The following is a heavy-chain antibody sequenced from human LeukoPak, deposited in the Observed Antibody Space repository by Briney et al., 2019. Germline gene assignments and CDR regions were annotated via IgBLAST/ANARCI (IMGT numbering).Heavy chain of an antibody. D-gene: IGHD1-7*01. CDR3: ARDGIVGTLAWFDP. CDR2: INPNSGGT. J-gene: IGHJ5*02. V-gene: IGHV1-2*02. CDR1: GYTFPGYY. Sequence: ASVKVSCKASGYTFPGYYMHWVRQAPGQGLEWMGWINPNSGGTNYAQKFQGRVTMTRDTSISTAYMELSRLRSDDTAVYYCARDGIVGTLAWFDPWGQGTLVTVSS.